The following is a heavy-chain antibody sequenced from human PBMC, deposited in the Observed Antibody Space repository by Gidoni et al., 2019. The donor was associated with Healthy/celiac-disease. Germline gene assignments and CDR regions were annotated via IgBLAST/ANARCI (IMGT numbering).Heavy chain of an antibody. J-gene: IGHJ4*02. CDR1: GFTFSSYA. V-gene: IGHV3-23*01. D-gene: IGHD3-22*01. CDR2: ISGSGGST. CDR3: AKDVGYYDSSGYFNNFDN. Sequence: EVQLLESGGGLVQPGGSLRLSCAASGFTFSSYAMSWVRQAPGKGLEWVSAISGSGGSTYYADSVKGRFTISRDNSKNTLYLQMNSLRAEDTAVYYCAKDVGYYDSSGYFNNFDNWGQGTLVTVSS.